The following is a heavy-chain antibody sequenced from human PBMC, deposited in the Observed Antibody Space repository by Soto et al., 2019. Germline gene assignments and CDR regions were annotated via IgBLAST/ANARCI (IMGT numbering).Heavy chain of an antibody. CDR3: ARVPSSGWPYFFDY. Sequence: PGGSLRLSCAASGFTFGASNLQWVRQASGKGLEWLGRIGSKGETYATTYAASVKGRFTISRDDSKKTAYLQMNNLESDDTAIYYCARVPSSGWPYFFDYWGLGTLVTVSS. CDR1: GFTFGASN. V-gene: IGHV3-73*01. D-gene: IGHD6-19*01. CDR2: IGSKGETYAT. J-gene: IGHJ4*02.